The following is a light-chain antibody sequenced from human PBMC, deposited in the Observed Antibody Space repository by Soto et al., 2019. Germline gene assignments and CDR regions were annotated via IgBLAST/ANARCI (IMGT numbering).Light chain of an antibody. CDR1: QSISSY. CDR2: AAS. Sequence: IQSAQVSVSVYPSXEGLFTTTXXASQSISSYLNWYQQKSGKAPNLLIFAASTLLSGVPSRFSGSGSGTDFTLTIRSLQPEDFATYYCQQSYTAPLTFGGGTKVDNK. V-gene: IGKV1-39*01. CDR3: QQSYTAPLT. J-gene: IGKJ4*01.